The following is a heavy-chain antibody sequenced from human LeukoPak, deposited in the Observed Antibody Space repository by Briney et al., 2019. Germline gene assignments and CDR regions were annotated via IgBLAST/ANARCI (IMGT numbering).Heavy chain of an antibody. CDR1: GGSISGYY. J-gene: IGHJ6*02. V-gene: IGHV4-59*01. CDR3: ARARYDFWSGYYTACYGMDV. Sequence: SETLSLTCTVSGGSISGYYWSWIRQPPGKGRKWIGYIYYSGGTNYNPSPKSRVTISVDTSKKQFSMKMSSVTVEDTAVYYCARARYDFWSGYYTACYGMDVWGQGTTVTVSS. D-gene: IGHD3-3*01. CDR2: IYYSGGT.